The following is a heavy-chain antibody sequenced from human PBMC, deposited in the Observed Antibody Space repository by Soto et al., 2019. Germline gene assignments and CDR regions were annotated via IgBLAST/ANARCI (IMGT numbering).Heavy chain of an antibody. D-gene: IGHD3-3*01. CDR1: GYTFTSYG. Sequence: GASVKVSCKASGYTFTSYGISWVRQAPGQGLEWMGWISAYNGNTNYAQKLQGRVTMTTDTSTSTAYMELRSLRSDDTAVYYCARDRSIDFWSGYWNDAFDIWGQGTMVTVSS. V-gene: IGHV1-18*04. CDR2: ISAYNGNT. J-gene: IGHJ3*02. CDR3: ARDRSIDFWSGYWNDAFDI.